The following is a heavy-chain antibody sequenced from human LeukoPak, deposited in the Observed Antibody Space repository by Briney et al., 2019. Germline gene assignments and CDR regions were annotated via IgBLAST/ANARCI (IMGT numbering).Heavy chain of an antibody. CDR3: ARKAGGSYRLDY. Sequence: ASVKVSCKASGYTFTYYYMHWVRQAPGQGLEWMGIINPSGGSTSYAQKFQGRVTMTRDTSTSTVYIELSSLRPEDTAVYYCARKAGGSYRLDYWGQGTLVTVSS. D-gene: IGHD1-26*01. V-gene: IGHV1-46*01. J-gene: IGHJ4*02. CDR2: INPSGGST. CDR1: GYTFTYYY.